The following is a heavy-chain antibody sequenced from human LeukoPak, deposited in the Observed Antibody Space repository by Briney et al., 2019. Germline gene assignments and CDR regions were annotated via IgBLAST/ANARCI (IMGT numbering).Heavy chain of an antibody. D-gene: IGHD1-1*01. V-gene: IGHV3-23*01. CDR3: AKRLEPDDAFDV. CDR2: ISGSGGST. Sequence: GGSLRLSCAASGFTFSSYAMSWVRQAPGKGLEWVSAISGSGGSTYYADSVKGRFTISRDNSKNTLYLQMNSLRAEDTAAYYCAKRLEPDDAFDVWGQGTMVTVSS. CDR1: GFTFSSYA. J-gene: IGHJ3*01.